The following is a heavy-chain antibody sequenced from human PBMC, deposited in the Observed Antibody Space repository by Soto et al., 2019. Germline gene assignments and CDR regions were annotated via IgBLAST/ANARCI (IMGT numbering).Heavy chain of an antibody. J-gene: IGHJ4*02. Sequence: ESVGGVVQPGGSLRLSCAVSGFTFGNQWMSWVRQAPGKGLEWVANINQDGSAKSHVDSVEGRFTISRDNAKNSLYLQMNSLRVEDTAVYYCARGPFWGQGTLVTVSS. D-gene: IGHD3-3*02. CDR1: GFTFGNQW. CDR2: INQDGSAK. V-gene: IGHV3-7*01. CDR3: ARGPF.